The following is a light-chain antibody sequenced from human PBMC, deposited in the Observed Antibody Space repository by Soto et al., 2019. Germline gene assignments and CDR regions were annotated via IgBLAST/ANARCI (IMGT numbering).Light chain of an antibody. J-gene: IGKJ5*01. CDR3: KPYNGWQIT. Sequence: EIVMTQSPGALSVSPGEIVTICRRASQSVGNNLAWHQQKPGQAPRLLIYGASTRATGFPARFSGSGSGTEFTLTIRSMQSEDFAVYYCKPYNGWQITLGHWHRLELK. CDR2: GAS. CDR1: QSVGNN. V-gene: IGKV3-15*01.